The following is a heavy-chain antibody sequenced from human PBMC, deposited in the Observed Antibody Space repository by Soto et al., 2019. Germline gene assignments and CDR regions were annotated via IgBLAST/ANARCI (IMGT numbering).Heavy chain of an antibody. J-gene: IGHJ5*02. D-gene: IGHD3-3*01. CDR2: FDPEDGET. CDR1: GYTLTELS. V-gene: IGHV1-24*01. CDR3: ATSLVLRFLEWSVLDP. Sequence: GASVKVSCKVSGYTLTELSMHWVRQAPGKGLEWMGGFDPEDGETIYAQKFQGRVTMTEDTSTDTAYMELSSLRSEDTAVYYCATSLVLRFLEWSVLDPWGQGTLVTVSS.